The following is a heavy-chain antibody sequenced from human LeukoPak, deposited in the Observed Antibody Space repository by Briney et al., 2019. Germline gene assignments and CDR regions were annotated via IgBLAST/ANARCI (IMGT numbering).Heavy chain of an antibody. CDR2: ISYDGSNK. V-gene: IGHV3-30*04. J-gene: IGHJ4*02. CDR3: ARVTLGYFDY. CDR1: GFTFSSYA. D-gene: IGHD1-26*01. Sequence: PGGSLRLSCAASGFTFSSYAMHWVRQAPGKGLEWVAVISYDGSNKYYADSVKGRFTISRDNPKSTLYLQINSLRAEDTAVYYCARVTLGYFDYWGQGTLVTVSS.